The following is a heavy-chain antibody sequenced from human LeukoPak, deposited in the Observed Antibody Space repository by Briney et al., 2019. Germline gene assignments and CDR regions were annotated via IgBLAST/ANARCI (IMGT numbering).Heavy chain of an antibody. CDR3: ARGQRVVVAVHEP. D-gene: IGHD2-15*01. CDR1: GYTFTSYD. CDR2: MNPNSANT. J-gene: IGHJ5*02. V-gene: IGHV1-8*01. Sequence: AASVKVSCKASGYTFTSYDINWVRQATGQGLEWMGWMNPNSANTGYAQKFQGRVTMTRNTSISTAYMELSSLRSEDTAVYYCARGQRVVVAVHEPWGQGTLVTVSS.